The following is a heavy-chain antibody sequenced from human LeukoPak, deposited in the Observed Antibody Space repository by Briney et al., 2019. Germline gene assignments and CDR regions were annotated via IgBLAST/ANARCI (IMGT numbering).Heavy chain of an antibody. CDR2: VDPEDGET. CDR3: ATGSEYSSSSIFGWFDP. CDR1: GYTFTDYY. Sequence: GATVKISCKASGYTFTDYYMHWVQQAPGKGLEWMGRVDPEDGETIYAEKFQGRVTITADTSTDTAYMELSSLRSEDTAVYYCATGSEYSSSSIFGWFDPWGQGTLVTVSS. J-gene: IGHJ5*02. V-gene: IGHV1-69-2*01. D-gene: IGHD6-6*01.